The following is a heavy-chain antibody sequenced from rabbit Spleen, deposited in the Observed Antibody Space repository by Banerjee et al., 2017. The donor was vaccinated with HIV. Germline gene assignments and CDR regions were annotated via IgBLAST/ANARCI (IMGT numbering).Heavy chain of an antibody. V-gene: IGHV1S39*01. CDR1: GFDFSRFG. J-gene: IGHJ3*01. CDR3: ARTTYNTYRYANKL. CDR2: IDPVFGST. Sequence: QEQLVESGGGLVQPGGSLKLSCKASGFDFSRFGMSWVRQAPGKGLEWIGYIDPVFGSTYYASWVNGRFTISKPSSTTVTLQMTSLTAADTATYFCARTTYNTYRYANKLWGQGTLVTVS. D-gene: IGHD6-1*01.